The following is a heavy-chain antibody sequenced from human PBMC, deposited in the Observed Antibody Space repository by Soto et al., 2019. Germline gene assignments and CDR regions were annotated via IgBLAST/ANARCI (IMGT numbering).Heavy chain of an antibody. CDR3: ARSSGHYRPFDS. V-gene: IGHV3-48*03. Sequence: GGSLRLSCAASGFTFSSYEMNWVRQAPGKGLEWVSHITSPSDTIYYADSVKGRFTISRDNAESSLYLQMNSLRAEDTAVYYCARSSGHYRPFDSWGQGTLVTV. CDR1: GFTFSSYE. CDR2: ITSPSDTI. J-gene: IGHJ4*02. D-gene: IGHD3-22*01.